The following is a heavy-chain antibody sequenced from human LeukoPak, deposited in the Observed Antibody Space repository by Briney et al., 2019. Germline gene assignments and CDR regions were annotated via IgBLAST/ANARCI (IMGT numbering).Heavy chain of an antibody. CDR1: GGSISSYY. V-gene: IGHV4-4*07. Sequence: SETLSLTCTVSGGSISSYYWSWIRQPAGKGLEWIGRIYTSGGTNYNPSLKSRVTMSVDTSKNQFSLKLSSVTAADTAVYYCASRLFMTIGNSAFDIWGQGTMVTVSS. CDR2: IYTSGGT. J-gene: IGHJ3*02. CDR3: ASRLFMTIGNSAFDI. D-gene: IGHD1/OR15-1a*01.